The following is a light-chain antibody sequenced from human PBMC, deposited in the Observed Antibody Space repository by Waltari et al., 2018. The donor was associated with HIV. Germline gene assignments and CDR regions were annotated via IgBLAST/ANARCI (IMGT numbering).Light chain of an antibody. CDR3: QQANSFPHT. CDR2: EAS. CDR1: QNIRTS. J-gene: IGKJ4*01. Sequence: DIQMTQSPSFVSASVGDRVSITCRARQNIRTSLAWYQRGPGEAPSLLIYEASRLQGGVPSRFSGSGSGTSFILNIDKLQAEDFAMYYCQQANSFPHTFGGGT. V-gene: IGKV1-12*01.